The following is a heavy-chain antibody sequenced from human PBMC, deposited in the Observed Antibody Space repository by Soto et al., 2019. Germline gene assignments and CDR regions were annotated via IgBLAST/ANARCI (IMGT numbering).Heavy chain of an antibody. Sequence: PSETLSLTCAVSGGSISSGGYSWSWIRQPPGKGLEWIGYIYNSGSTYYNTSLKSRVTISVDRSKNQFSLKLSSVTAADTAVYYCARVPGRWGQGTLVTVSS. CDR2: IYNSGST. V-gene: IGHV4-30-2*01. CDR1: GGSISSGGYS. J-gene: IGHJ4*02. D-gene: IGHD2-2*01. CDR3: ARVPGR.